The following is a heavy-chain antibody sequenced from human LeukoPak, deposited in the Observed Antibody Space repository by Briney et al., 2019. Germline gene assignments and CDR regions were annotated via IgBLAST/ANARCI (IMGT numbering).Heavy chain of an antibody. V-gene: IGHV4-39*01. CDR2: IYYSGST. D-gene: IGHD3-22*01. CDR1: GGSISSSSYY. J-gene: IGHJ4*02. Sequence: SETLSLTCTVSGGSISSSSYYWGWIRQPPGKGLEWIGSIYYSGSTYYNPSLKSRVTISVDTSKNQFSLKLSSVTAADTAVYYCARAAPEAYYYDSSGPIDYWGQGTLVTVSS. CDR3: ARAAPEAYYYDSSGPIDY.